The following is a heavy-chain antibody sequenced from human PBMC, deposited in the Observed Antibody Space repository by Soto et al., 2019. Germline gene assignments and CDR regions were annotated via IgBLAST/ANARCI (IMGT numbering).Heavy chain of an antibody. CDR3: ARAPDGGYDAYYYYGMDV. J-gene: IGHJ6*02. D-gene: IGHD5-12*01. V-gene: IGHV1-69*13. CDR1: GGTFSSYA. Sequence: SVKVPCKASGGTFSSYAISWLRQSAGQGLEWMGGIIPIFGTANYAQKFQGRVTITADESTSTAYMELSSLRSEDTAVYYCARAPDGGYDAYYYYGMDVWGQGTTVTVSS. CDR2: IIPIFGTA.